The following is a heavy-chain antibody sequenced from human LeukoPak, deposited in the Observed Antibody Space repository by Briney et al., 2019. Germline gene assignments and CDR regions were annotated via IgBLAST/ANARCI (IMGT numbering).Heavy chain of an antibody. CDR2: IYYSGTT. V-gene: IGHV4-39*01. CDR1: GDSISSSNYY. CDR3: ARQRRYDYYMDV. D-gene: IGHD3-9*01. Sequence: PSETLSPTCTVSGDSISSSNYYWGWIRQPPGKGPEWIGSIYYSGTTYHNPSLKSRVTISVDTSRNQFSLKVSSVTDADTAVYYCARQRRYDYYMDVWGKGTTVTVSS. J-gene: IGHJ6*03.